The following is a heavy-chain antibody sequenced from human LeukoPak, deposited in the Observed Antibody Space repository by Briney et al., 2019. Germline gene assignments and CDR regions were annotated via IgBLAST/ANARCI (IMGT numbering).Heavy chain of an antibody. D-gene: IGHD2-15*01. CDR3: ARGGYADAFDI. J-gene: IGHJ3*02. CDR1: GFTFSSYA. V-gene: IGHV3-64*01. CDR2: ISSNGGNT. Sequence: PGGSLRLSCAASGFTFSSYAMHWVRQAPGKGLEYVSVISSNGGNTYYANSVKGRFTISRDNSKNTLYLQIDSLRAEDMAVYYCARGGYADAFDIWGQGTMVTVSS.